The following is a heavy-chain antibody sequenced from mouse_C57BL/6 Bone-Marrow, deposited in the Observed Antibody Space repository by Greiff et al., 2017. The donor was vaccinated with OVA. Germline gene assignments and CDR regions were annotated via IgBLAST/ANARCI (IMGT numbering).Heavy chain of an antibody. CDR2: IDPSDSYT. V-gene: IGHV1-69*01. Sequence: VQLQQSGAELVMPGASVKLSCKASGYTFTSYWMHWVKQRPGQGLEWIGEIDPSDSYTNYNQKFKGKSTLTVDKSSSTAYMQLSSLTSEDSAVYYCARDYGSSDFDYWGQGTTLTVSS. J-gene: IGHJ2*01. CDR3: ARDYGSSDFDY. D-gene: IGHD1-1*01. CDR1: GYTFTSYW.